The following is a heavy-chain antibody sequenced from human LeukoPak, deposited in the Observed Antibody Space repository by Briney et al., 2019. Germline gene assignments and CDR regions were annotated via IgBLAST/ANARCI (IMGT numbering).Heavy chain of an antibody. Sequence: PGGSLRLSCAASGFTFSSYWMHWVRQAPGKGLVWVSRINSDGSSTSYADSVKGRFTISRDNAKNTLYLQMNSLRAEDTALYYCARDYGSGSYLYYMDVWGKGTTVTVSS. V-gene: IGHV3-74*01. CDR1: GFTFSSYW. CDR3: ARDYGSGSYLYYMDV. J-gene: IGHJ6*03. D-gene: IGHD3-10*01. CDR2: INSDGSST.